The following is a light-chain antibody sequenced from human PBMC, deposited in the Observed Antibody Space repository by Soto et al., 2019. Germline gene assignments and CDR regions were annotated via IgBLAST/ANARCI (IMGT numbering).Light chain of an antibody. CDR3: TSFSTGSSYVI. CDR2: QVT. J-gene: IGLJ2*01. V-gene: IGLV2-14*01. CDR1: SSDVGNYNY. Sequence: QSVLTQPPSVSEAPGQRVTISCTGTSSDVGNYNYVSWYQETPGKAPRLIIYQVTNRPSGVSNRFSGSKSGNTASLTISGLQADDEADYYCTSFSTGSSYVIFGGGTKLTVL.